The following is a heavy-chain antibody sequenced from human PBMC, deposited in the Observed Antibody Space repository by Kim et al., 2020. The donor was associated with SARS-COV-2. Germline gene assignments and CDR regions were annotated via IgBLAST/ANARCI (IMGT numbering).Heavy chain of an antibody. CDR1: GYSFTDYY. CDR2: LNPENGGA. CDR3: ARDVEGCSGGSCYLGWFDP. D-gene: IGHD2-15*01. Sequence: ASVKVSCKASGYSFTDYYIHWARQAPGQGLEWIGWLNPENGGASYAQKFQGRLTMTRDTSITTAYMELSRLRSDDTAVYYCARDVEGCSGGSCYLGWFDPWGQEPWSPSPQ. J-gene: IGHJ5*02. V-gene: IGHV1-2*02.